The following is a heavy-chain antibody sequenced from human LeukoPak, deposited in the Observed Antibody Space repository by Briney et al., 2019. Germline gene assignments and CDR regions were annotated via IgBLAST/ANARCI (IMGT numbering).Heavy chain of an antibody. CDR2: IKQGGSEK. Sequence: GGSLRLSCSASGFNFNYIGMSWVRQAPGKGLEWVANIKQGGSEKYYVDSVKGRFTISRDNAKNSLYLQINSLRAEDSAVYYCAKRVSDYYEGWYFDLWGRGTLVTVSS. J-gene: IGHJ2*01. D-gene: IGHD3-22*01. CDR1: GFNFNYIG. V-gene: IGHV3-7*01. CDR3: AKRVSDYYEGWYFDL.